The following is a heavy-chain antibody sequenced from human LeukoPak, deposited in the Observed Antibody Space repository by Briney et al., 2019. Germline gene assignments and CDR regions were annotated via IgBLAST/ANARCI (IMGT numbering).Heavy chain of an antibody. V-gene: IGHV3-74*01. D-gene: IGHD5-18*01. Sequence: GGSLRLSCAASGFTFSGYWMYWVRQAPGKGLVWVSRINSDESSANYADSVKGRFTISRDNAKNTLYLQMNSLRAEDTAVYYCARARNTAMGPFDYWGQGTLVTVSS. J-gene: IGHJ4*02. CDR3: ARARNTAMGPFDY. CDR1: GFTFSGYW. CDR2: INSDESSA.